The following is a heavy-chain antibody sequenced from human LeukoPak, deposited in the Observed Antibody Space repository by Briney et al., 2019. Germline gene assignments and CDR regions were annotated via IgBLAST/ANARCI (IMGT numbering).Heavy chain of an antibody. CDR3: ARGTPYDYGDYFDY. CDR1: GFTFSTYS. J-gene: IGHJ4*02. Sequence: PGRSLRLSCAASGFTFSTYSMNWVRQAPGKGLEWVSYISSSSRNIYYADSVKGRFTISRDNAQNSLYLQMNSLRDEDTAVYYCARGTPYDYGDYFDYWGQGTLATVSS. V-gene: IGHV3-48*02. D-gene: IGHD4-17*01. CDR2: ISSSSRNI.